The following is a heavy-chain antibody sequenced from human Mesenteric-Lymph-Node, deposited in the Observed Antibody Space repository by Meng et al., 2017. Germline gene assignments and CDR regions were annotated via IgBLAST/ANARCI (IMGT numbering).Heavy chain of an antibody. D-gene: IGHD5-18*01. Sequence: GESPKIPCASSGFTFSDLHMDRVRQAPGKGLEWVGGIRSKCNSYTTEYSPSVKGRFTISRHDSQDSLFLQMNSLETEDTAIYYCVHLGGYSGGSGAFDLWGQGTKVTVSS. CDR1: GFTFSDLH. V-gene: IGHV3-72*01. CDR3: VHLGGYSGGSGAFDL. CDR2: IRSKCNSYTT. J-gene: IGHJ3*01.